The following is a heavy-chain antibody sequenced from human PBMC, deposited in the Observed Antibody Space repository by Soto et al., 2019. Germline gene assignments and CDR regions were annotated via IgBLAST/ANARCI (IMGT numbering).Heavy chain of an antibody. CDR3: ARSMFYSDDTNYSPFEY. CDR2: FYYTGSI. Sequence: QVQLQESGPGLVKPSETLSLTCTVSGGSVSSGNYYWSWIRQPPGKGMERIGYFYYTGSINYNPSLKSQVTIFIDASKSQFSLRLSSVTAADTAVYYCARSMFYSDDTNYSPFEYWGQGTLVTASS. CDR1: GGSVSSGNYY. J-gene: IGHJ4*02. V-gene: IGHV4-61*01. D-gene: IGHD3-22*01.